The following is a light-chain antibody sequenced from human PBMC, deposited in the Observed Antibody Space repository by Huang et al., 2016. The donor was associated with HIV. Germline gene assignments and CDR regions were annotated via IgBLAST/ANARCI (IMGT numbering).Light chain of an antibody. V-gene: IGKV1-39*01. CDR2: AAS. J-gene: IGKJ4*01. CDR1: QTIASY. Sequence: DIQMTQSPSSLYASVGGRVTITCRASQTIASYVNWYQQKPGRAPKLLIYAASNLHSGVPSRFSGSGSGTHVTLTINGLQPDDFATYYCQQSYGTPLTFGGGTKVEIK. CDR3: QQSYGTPLT.